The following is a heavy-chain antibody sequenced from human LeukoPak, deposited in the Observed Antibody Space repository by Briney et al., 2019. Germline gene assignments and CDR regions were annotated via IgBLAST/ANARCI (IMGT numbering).Heavy chain of an antibody. CDR3: AKPSGSGVDY. CDR1: GFTFNTHD. CDR2: IRSDGYHT. D-gene: IGHD1-26*01. Sequence: WGSLRLSCDASGFTFNTHDMHWVRQAPGKGLEWVAFIRSDGYHTYYADSVKGRFTITRDNSKNTLYIQMNSLRLEDMALYYCAKPSGSGVDYWGRGTRVTVSS. J-gene: IGHJ4*02. V-gene: IGHV3-30*02.